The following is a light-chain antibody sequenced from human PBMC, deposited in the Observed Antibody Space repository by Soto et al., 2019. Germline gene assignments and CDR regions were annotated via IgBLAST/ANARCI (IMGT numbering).Light chain of an antibody. J-gene: IGLJ1*01. Sequence: QSVLTQPASVSGSPGQSITISCTGTSSDVGSYNLVSWYRQHPGKAPKLMIYEVSKRPSGVSNRFSGSKSGNTASLTISGLQAEDEADYYCCSYAGSSTYVFGTVTKVTVL. CDR1: SSDVGSYNL. CDR2: EVS. CDR3: CSYAGSSTYV. V-gene: IGLV2-23*02.